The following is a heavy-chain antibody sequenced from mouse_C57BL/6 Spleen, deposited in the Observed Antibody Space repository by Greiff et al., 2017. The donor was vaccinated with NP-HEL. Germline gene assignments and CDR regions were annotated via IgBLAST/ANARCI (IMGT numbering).Heavy chain of an antibody. CDR2: INYDGSST. J-gene: IGHJ2*01. V-gene: IGHV5-16*01. CDR1: GFTFSDYY. D-gene: IGHD1-1*01. CDR3: ARGPNYYGTPFDY. Sequence: EVQVVESEGGLVQPGSSMKLSCTASGFTFSDYYMAWVRQVPEKGLEWVANINYDGSSTYYLDSLKSRFIISRDNAKNILYLQMSSLKSEDTATYYCARGPNYYGTPFDYWGQGTTLTVSS.